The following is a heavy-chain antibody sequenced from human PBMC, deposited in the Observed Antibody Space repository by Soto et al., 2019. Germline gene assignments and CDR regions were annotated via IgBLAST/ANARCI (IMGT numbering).Heavy chain of an antibody. Sequence: KTSETLSLTCAVYGGSFSGYYWSWIRQPPGKGLEWIGEINHSGSTNYNPSLKSRVTISVDTSKNQFSLKLSSVTAADTAVYYCARDSHYFDWSPYGMDVWGQGTTVTVSS. CDR2: INHSGST. CDR1: GGSFSGYY. V-gene: IGHV4-34*01. J-gene: IGHJ6*02. D-gene: IGHD3-9*01. CDR3: ARDSHYFDWSPYGMDV.